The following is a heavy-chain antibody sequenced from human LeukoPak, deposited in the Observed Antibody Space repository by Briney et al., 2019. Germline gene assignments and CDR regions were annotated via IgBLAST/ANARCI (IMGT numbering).Heavy chain of an antibody. D-gene: IGHD2-15*01. V-gene: IGHV1-24*01. CDR2: FDPEDGET. CDR3: ATDSGRGYCSGGSCRTIDY. Sequence: ASVKVSCKVSGYTLTELSMHWVRQAPGKGLEWMGGFDPEDGETIYAQKFQGRVTMTEDTSTDTAYMELSSLRSEDTAVYYCATDSGRGYCSGGSCRTIDYWGQGTLVTVSS. J-gene: IGHJ4*02. CDR1: GYTLTELS.